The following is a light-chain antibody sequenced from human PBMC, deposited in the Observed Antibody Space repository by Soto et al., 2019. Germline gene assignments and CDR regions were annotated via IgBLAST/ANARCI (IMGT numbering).Light chain of an antibody. CDR1: SSDVGGYNY. CDR3: CSNTSSSTHVV. V-gene: IGLV2-14*01. CDR2: DVS. J-gene: IGLJ2*01. Sequence: QSALTQPASVSGSPGQSITISCTGTSSDVGGYNYVSWYQQHPGKAPKLMIYDVSNRPSGVSNRLSGSKSGNTASLTISGLQAEDEAGYYCCSNTSSSTHVVFRGGAKVTVL.